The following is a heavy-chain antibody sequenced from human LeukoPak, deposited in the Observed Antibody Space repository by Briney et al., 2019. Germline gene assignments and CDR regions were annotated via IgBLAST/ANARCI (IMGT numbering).Heavy chain of an antibody. CDR3: ARGPAYGSRSDFLEY. CDR2: LKEDVSAR. Sequence: PGGFLRLSCAASGFTFSNYNMNWVRQAPGKGLEWVASLKEDVSARNLVDSVKGRFTISTDNAKNSLYLQMNSLRVEDTAVYYCARGPAYGSRSDFLEYWGLGTLVAVSS. V-gene: IGHV3-7*04. J-gene: IGHJ4*02. CDR1: GFTFSNYN. D-gene: IGHD3-10*01.